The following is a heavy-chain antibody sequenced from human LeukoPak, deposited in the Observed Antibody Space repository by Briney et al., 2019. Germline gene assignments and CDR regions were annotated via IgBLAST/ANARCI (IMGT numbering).Heavy chain of an antibody. J-gene: IGHJ3*02. Sequence: SETLSLTCTVSGYSISSGYYWSWIRQPPGKGLEWIAYIYYSGSTDYNPSLKSRVTISLDTSKNQFSLKLSSVTAADTAVYHCARHDPIVGTPDAFDIWGQGTMVTVSS. CDR2: IYYSGST. CDR3: ARHDPIVGTPDAFDI. D-gene: IGHD1-26*01. V-gene: IGHV4-59*08. CDR1: GYSISSGYY.